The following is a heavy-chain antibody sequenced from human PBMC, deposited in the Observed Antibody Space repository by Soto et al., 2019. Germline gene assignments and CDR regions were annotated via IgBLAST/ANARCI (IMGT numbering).Heavy chain of an antibody. CDR3: AGRGHFDS. J-gene: IGHJ4*02. D-gene: IGHD5-12*01. V-gene: IGHV3-73*01. Sequence: GGSLRLSCATTGFTFAGSAIHWVRQAPGKGLEWIGRIRNKANNYATAYPASVAGRFTISRDDSKTTAYLEMNSLKTEDTAMCYCAGRGHFDSWGQGNLVTVTS. CDR1: GFTFAGSA. CDR2: IRNKANNYAT.